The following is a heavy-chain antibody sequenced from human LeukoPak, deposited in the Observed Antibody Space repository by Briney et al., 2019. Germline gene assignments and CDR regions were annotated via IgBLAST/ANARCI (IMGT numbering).Heavy chain of an antibody. Sequence: GASVKVSCKTSGYTFTTYGISWVRQAPGQGLEWMGWISTYNGKTKYAQKIQGRVTMTTDTSTSTAYMELRSLRSDDTAVYYCARPDGRGWDALDYWGQGTLITVSS. J-gene: IGHJ4*02. CDR2: ISTYNGKT. CDR3: ARPDGRGWDALDY. D-gene: IGHD6-19*01. CDR1: GYTFTTYG. V-gene: IGHV1-18*01.